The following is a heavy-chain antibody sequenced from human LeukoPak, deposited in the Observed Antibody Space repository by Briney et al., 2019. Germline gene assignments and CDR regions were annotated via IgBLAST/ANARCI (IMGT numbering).Heavy chain of an antibody. Sequence: GGSLRLSCAGSGFTFHNYAMTWVRQAPGKGLKWVSGISASGGTTYYADSVRGRFTISRDNSKNTLYLQMNSLRAEDTAVYYCAKDGHYDSSGFTLQYWGQGTLVTVSS. CDR3: AKDGHYDSSGFTLQY. D-gene: IGHD3-22*01. CDR2: ISASGGTT. J-gene: IGHJ1*01. CDR1: GFTFHNYA. V-gene: IGHV3-23*01.